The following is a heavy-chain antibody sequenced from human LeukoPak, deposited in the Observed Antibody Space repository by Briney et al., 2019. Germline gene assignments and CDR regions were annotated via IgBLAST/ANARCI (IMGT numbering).Heavy chain of an antibody. CDR2: IHYSGST. Sequence: SETLSLTCTVSGGSISSYYWSWIRQPPGKGLEWIGYIHYSGSTNYNPSLKSRVTISVDTFKNQFSLKLSSVTAGGMAVYSGAGRPSHDATIRPIWGRGTMVTVPP. CDR3: AGRPSHDATIRPI. J-gene: IGHJ3*02. D-gene: IGHD4/OR15-4a*01. CDR1: GGSISSYY. V-gene: IGHV4-59*01.